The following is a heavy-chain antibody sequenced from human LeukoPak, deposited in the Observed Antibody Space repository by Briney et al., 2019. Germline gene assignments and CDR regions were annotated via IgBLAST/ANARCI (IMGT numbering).Heavy chain of an antibody. D-gene: IGHD3-10*01. J-gene: IGHJ4*02. Sequence: ASVKVSCKASVYTFTGYYMHWVRQAPGQGLEWMGWINPNSGGTNYAQKFQGRVTMTRDTSISTAYMELSRLRSDDTAVYYCARVTVRGVIIDYWGQGTLVTVSS. CDR2: INPNSGGT. CDR1: VYTFTGYY. CDR3: ARVTVRGVIIDY. V-gene: IGHV1-2*02.